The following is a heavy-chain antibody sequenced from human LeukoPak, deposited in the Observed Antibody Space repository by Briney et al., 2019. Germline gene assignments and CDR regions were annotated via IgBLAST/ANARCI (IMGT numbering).Heavy chain of an antibody. J-gene: IGHJ4*02. Sequence: GASVKVSCKASGYTFTSYGISWVRQAPGQGLEWMGWISAYNGNTNYAQKLQGRVTMTTDTSTSTAYMELRSLRSDDTAVYYCAREGDYCSSTSCYYEVDYWGQGTLVTVSS. V-gene: IGHV1-18*01. D-gene: IGHD2-2*01. CDR2: ISAYNGNT. CDR3: AREGDYCSSTSCYYEVDY. CDR1: GYTFTSYG.